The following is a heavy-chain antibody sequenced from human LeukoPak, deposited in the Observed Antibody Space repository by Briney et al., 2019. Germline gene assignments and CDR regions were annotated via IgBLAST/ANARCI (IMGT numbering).Heavy chain of an antibody. J-gene: IGHJ4*02. CDR3: ARHGYTSGWVRS. V-gene: IGHV3-48*01. Sequence: PGGSLRLSCAASGFTFSSYSMNWVRQAPGKGLEWVSYISSRSSTKNYADSVKGRFTISRDNAKNTLYLQMNSLRAEDTAVYYCARHGYTSGWVRSWGQGTLVTVST. D-gene: IGHD6-19*01. CDR2: ISSRSSTK. CDR1: GFTFSSYS.